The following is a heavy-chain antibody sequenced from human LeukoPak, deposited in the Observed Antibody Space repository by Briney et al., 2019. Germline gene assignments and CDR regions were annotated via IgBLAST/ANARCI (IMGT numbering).Heavy chain of an antibody. CDR1: GFAFSSLY. CDR3: ARAITLSRSPAY. V-gene: IGHV3-74*01. D-gene: IGHD1-14*01. J-gene: IGHJ4*02. Sequence: PGGSLRLFCAASGFAFSSLYMHWVRQAPGKGLVWVSRINIDGSSTTYADSVKGRFTISRDNTKNTLYLQMNSLRAEDTAVYYCARAITLSRSPAYWGQGTLVTVSS. CDR2: INIDGSST.